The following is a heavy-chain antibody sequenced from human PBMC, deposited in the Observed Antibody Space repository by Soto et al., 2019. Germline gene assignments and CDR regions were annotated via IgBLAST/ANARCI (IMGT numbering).Heavy chain of an antibody. D-gene: IGHD7-27*01. Sequence: EVQLVESGGGLVQPGGSLRLSCAASGFTLSPFWMHWVRQAPGKGLVWVSRINSDASFTNYEDSVKGRFTISRDNAKNTLYLQMNSLRAEDTAVYYCAASLSGDPYPLDYWGQGTLVTVSS. CDR2: INSDASFT. V-gene: IGHV3-74*01. J-gene: IGHJ4*02. CDR1: GFTLSPFW. CDR3: AASLSGDPYPLDY.